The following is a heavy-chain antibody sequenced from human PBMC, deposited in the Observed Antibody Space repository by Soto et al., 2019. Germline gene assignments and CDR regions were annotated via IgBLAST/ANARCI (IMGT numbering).Heavy chain of an antibody. CDR1: GFTFDDYA. D-gene: IGHD6-13*01. J-gene: IGHJ4*02. V-gene: IGHV3-9*01. Sequence: EVQLVESGGGLVQPGRSLRLSCAASGFTFDDYAMHWVRQAPGKGLEWVSGISWNSGSIGYADSVKGRFTISRDNAKNSLYLQMNSLRAEDTALYYXXKXXXXXXGIAAAGLDYWGQGTLVTXSS. CDR3: XKXXXXXXGIAAAGLDY. CDR2: ISWNSGSI.